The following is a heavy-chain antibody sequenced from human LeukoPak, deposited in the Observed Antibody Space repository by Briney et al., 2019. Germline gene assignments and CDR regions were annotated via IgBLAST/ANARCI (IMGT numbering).Heavy chain of an antibody. V-gene: IGHV1-69*01. J-gene: IGHJ4*02. D-gene: IGHD5-12*01. CDR2: A. CDR3: ARAYSGYDFFDY. Sequence: ANCAQKFQGRVTITADESTSTAYMEVSSLRSEDTAVYYCARAYSGYDFFDYWGQGILVTVSS.